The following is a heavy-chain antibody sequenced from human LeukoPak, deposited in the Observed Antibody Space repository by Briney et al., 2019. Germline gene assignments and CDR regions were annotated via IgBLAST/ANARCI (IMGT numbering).Heavy chain of an antibody. J-gene: IGHJ4*02. V-gene: IGHV4-34*01. CDR3: ARDPDL. CDR1: GVSFSGYY. CDR2: INHSGST. Sequence: SETLSLTCAVYGVSFSGYYWSWIRQPPGKGLEWIGEINHSGSTNYNPSLKSRVTISVDTSKNQFSLKLKSVTAADTAVYFCARDPDLWGQGTLVTVSS.